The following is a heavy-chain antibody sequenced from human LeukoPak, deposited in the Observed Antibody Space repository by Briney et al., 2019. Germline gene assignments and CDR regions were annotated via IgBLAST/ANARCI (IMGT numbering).Heavy chain of an antibody. J-gene: IGHJ5*02. V-gene: IGHV4-31*03. CDR2: IYYSGST. CDR3: ARGAGYYDSSGNWFDP. D-gene: IGHD3-22*01. Sequence: SQTLSLTCTVSGGSISSGGYHWSWIRQHPGKGLEWIGYIYYSGSTYYNPSLKSRVTISVDTSKNQFSLKLSSVTAADTAVYYCARGAGYYDSSGNWFDPWGQGTLVTVSS. CDR1: GGSISSGGYH.